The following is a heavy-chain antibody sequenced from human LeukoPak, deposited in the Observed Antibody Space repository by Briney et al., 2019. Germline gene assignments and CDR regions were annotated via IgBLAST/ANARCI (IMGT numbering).Heavy chain of an antibody. J-gene: IGHJ1*01. CDR1: GYIFTDYY. CDR2: ISAYNGNT. V-gene: IGHV1-18*04. Sequence: ASVKVSCKASGYIFTDYYMHWVRQAPGQGLEWMGWISAYNGNTNYAQKLQGRVTMTTDTSTSTAYMELRSLRSDDTAVYYCARMFDFQHWGQGTLVTVSS. CDR3: ARMFDFQH. D-gene: IGHD3-10*02.